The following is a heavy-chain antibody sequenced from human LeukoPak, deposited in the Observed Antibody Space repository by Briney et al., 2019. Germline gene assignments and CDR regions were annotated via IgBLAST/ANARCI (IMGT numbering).Heavy chain of an antibody. V-gene: IGHV3-21*04. CDR3: ARTTKLWFGTQPKNYFDY. CDR2: ISSSSSYI. Sequence: SGGSLRLSCAASGFTFSSYSMNWVRQAPGKGLEWVSSISSSSSYIYYADSVKGRFTISRDNAKNSLYLQMNSLRAEDTAVYYCARTTKLWFGTQPKNYFDYWGQGTLVTVSS. J-gene: IGHJ4*02. D-gene: IGHD3-10*01. CDR1: GFTFSSYS.